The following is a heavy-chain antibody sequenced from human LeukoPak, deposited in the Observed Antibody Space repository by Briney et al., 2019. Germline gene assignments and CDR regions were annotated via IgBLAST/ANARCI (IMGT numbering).Heavy chain of an antibody. J-gene: IGHJ2*01. CDR3: ARLTAWGYSYSYFDL. CDR1: GGSISSRSYY. CDR2: IYTTGST. V-gene: IGHV4-61*02. D-gene: IGHD5-18*01. Sequence: SETLSLTCTVSGGSISSRSYYWSWIRRPAGKGLEWSGRIYTTGSTDYNPSLKSRLTMSVDTSRNQFSLNLISVTAADTALYYCARLTAWGYSYSYFDLWGRGTLVTVSS.